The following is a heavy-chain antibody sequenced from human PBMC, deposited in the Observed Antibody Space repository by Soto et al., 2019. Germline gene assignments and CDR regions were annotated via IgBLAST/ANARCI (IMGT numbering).Heavy chain of an antibody. CDR2: ISAYNGNT. V-gene: IGHV1-18*01. CDR3: ARSGYVVVPAAAYMDV. CDR1: GYTFTSYG. Sequence: PSVKVSCKASGYTFTSYGISWVRQAPGQGLEWMGWISAYNGNTNYAQKLQGRVTMTTDTSTSTAYMELRSLRSDDTAVYYCARSGYVVVPAAAYMDVWGKGTTVTVSS. D-gene: IGHD2-2*01. J-gene: IGHJ6*03.